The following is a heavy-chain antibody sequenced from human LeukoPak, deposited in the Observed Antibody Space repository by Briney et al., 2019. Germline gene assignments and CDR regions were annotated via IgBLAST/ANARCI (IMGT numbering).Heavy chain of an antibody. CDR3: AILGPTTVTTGVYY. J-gene: IGHJ4*02. D-gene: IGHD4-17*01. V-gene: IGHV3-30*03. CDR1: GFTFSSYG. Sequence: GGSLRLSCAASGFTFSSYGMHWARQAPGKGLEWVAVISYDGSNKYYADSVKGRFTISRDNSKNTLYLQMNSLRAEDTAVYYCAILGPTTVTTGVYYWGQGTLVTVSS. CDR2: ISYDGSNK.